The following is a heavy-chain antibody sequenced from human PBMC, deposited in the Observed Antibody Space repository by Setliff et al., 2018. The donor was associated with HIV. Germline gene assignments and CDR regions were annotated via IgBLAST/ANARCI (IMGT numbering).Heavy chain of an antibody. CDR3: ARAPNSPYYSNFWYADH. V-gene: IGHV5-51*01. Sequence: GESLKISCKTSGYSFTTYWIGWVRQMPGKGLEWMALLYPGDSDIRYSPSFQSQVTVSADKSIGTAYLQWNSLKASDTALYFCARAPNSPYYSNFWYADHWGQGTLVTVSS. CDR1: GYSFTTYW. CDR2: LYPGDSDI. D-gene: IGHD3-22*01. J-gene: IGHJ5*02.